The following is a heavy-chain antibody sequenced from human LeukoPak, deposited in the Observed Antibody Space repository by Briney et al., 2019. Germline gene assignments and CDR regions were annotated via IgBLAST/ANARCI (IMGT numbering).Heavy chain of an antibody. J-gene: IGHJ4*02. CDR3: ARAMARTLMSY. D-gene: IGHD5-24*01. CDR2: IIPILGIA. Sequence: ASVKVSCKASGGTFSSYAISWVRQAPGQGLEWMGRIIPILGIANYAQKFQGRVTITADKSTSTAYMELSSLRSEDTAVYYCARAMARTLMSYWGQGTLVTVSS. CDR1: GGTFSSYA. V-gene: IGHV1-69*04.